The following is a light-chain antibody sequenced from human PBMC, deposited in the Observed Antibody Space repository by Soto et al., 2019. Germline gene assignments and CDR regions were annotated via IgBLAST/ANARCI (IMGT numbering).Light chain of an antibody. CDR3: SSYTSRGTYV. J-gene: IGLJ1*01. CDR2: EVS. CDR1: ISDVGGYNY. V-gene: IGLV2-14*01. Sequence: QPALPQPASVSGSPGQSITMSCTGTISDVGGYNYVSWYQQHPGKAPKLMIYEVSNRPSGVSNRFSGSKSGNTASLTISGLQAEDEADYYCSSYTSRGTYVFGTGTKVTVL.